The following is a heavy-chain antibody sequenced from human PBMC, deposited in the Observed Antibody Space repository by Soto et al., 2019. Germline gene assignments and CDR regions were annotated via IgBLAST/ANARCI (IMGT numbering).Heavy chain of an antibody. D-gene: IGHD3-3*01. CDR1: GFTFSSYG. V-gene: IGHV3-33*01. J-gene: IGHJ4*02. CDR3: ARDSIGFWSGYNNFDY. Sequence: GGSLRLSCAASGFTFSSYGMHWVRQAPGKGLEWVAVIWYDGSNKYYADSVKGRFTISRDNSKNTLYLQMNSLRAEDTAVYYCARDSIGFWSGYNNFDYWGQGTLVTVSS. CDR2: IWYDGSNK.